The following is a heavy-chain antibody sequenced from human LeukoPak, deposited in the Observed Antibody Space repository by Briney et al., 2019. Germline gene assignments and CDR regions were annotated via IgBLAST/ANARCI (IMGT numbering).Heavy chain of an antibody. Sequence: ASVKVSCKVSGYTFTDYYMHWVQQDPGKGLEWMGLVDPEDGETIYAEKFQGRVTITADTSTDTAYMELSSLRSEDTAVYYCATAVATTEIDYWGQGTLITVSS. CDR2: VDPEDGET. CDR3: ATAVATTEIDY. D-gene: IGHD4-23*01. CDR1: GYTFTDYY. V-gene: IGHV1-69-2*01. J-gene: IGHJ4*02.